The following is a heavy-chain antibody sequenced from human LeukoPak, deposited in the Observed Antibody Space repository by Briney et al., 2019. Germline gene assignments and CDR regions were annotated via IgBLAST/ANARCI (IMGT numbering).Heavy chain of an antibody. J-gene: IGHJ4*02. Sequence: GESLKISCKGSGYSFTSYWIGWVRQMPGKGLEWMGIIYPGDSDTRYSPSFQGQVTISADKSISTAYLQWSSLKASDTAMYYCARRSRYYYDSSGYSGFDYWGQGTLVTVSS. D-gene: IGHD3-22*01. CDR2: IYPGDSDT. V-gene: IGHV5-51*01. CDR1: GYSFTSYW. CDR3: ARRSRYYYDSSGYSGFDY.